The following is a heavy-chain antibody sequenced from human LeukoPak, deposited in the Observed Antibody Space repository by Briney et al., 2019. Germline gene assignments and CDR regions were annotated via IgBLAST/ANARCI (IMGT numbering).Heavy chain of an antibody. V-gene: IGHV4-39*01. D-gene: IGHD3-22*01. CDR3: ARISVSHYDSSGYGAFDI. Sequence: SETLSLTCTVSGGSISSSSYYWGWIRQPPGKGLEWIGSIYYSGSTYYNPSLKSRVTISVDTSKNQFSLKLSSVTAADTAVYYCARISVSHYDSSGYGAFDIWGQGTMVTVSS. CDR2: IYYSGST. CDR1: GGSISSSSYY. J-gene: IGHJ3*02.